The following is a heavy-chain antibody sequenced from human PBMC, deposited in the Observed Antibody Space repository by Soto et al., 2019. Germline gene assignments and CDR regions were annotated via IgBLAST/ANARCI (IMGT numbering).Heavy chain of an antibody. V-gene: IGHV1-69*02. Sequence: QVQLVQSGAEVKKPGSSVKVSCKASGGTFSSYTISWVRQAPGQGLEWMRRIIPILGIANYAQKFQGRVTITADKSTSTAYMELSSLRSEDTAVYYCARASSGDTAMVGTFDYWGQGTLVTVSS. CDR1: GGTFSSYT. J-gene: IGHJ4*02. D-gene: IGHD5-18*01. CDR2: IIPILGIA. CDR3: ARASSGDTAMVGTFDY.